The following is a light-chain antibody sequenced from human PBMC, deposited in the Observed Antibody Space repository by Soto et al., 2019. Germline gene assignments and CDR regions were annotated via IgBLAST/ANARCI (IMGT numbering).Light chain of an antibody. J-gene: IGKJ1*01. CDR3: MQALQTPRT. CDR2: LGS. V-gene: IGKV2-28*01. CDR1: QSLLHSNGYNY. Sequence: DIVMTQSPLSLPVTPGEPASISCRSSQSLLHSNGYNYLDWYLQKPGQSPQLLIYLGSNRSSGVLDRFSGSGSGTDFILKISRVEAEDVGVYYCMQALQTPRTFGQGTKVEIK.